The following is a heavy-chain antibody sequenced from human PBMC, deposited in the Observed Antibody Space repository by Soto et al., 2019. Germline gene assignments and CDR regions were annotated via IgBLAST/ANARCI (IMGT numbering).Heavy chain of an antibody. CDR1: GYTFTSYD. J-gene: IGHJ6*03. CDR2: MNPNSGNT. V-gene: IGHV1-8*01. D-gene: IGHD2-15*01. CDR3: ARGRCSGGSCYSGGYCYYYYMDV. Sequence: AAVKVSCKASGYTFTSYDINWVRQATGQGLEWMGWMNPNSGNTGYAQKFQGRVTMTRNTSISTAYMELSSLRSEDTAVYYCARGRCSGGSCYSGGYCYYYYMDVWGKGTTVTVSS.